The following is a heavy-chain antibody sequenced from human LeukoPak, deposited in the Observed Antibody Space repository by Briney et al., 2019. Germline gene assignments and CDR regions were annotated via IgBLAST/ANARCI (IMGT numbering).Heavy chain of an antibody. J-gene: IGHJ4*02. D-gene: IGHD6-19*01. CDR3: ARAPTFSGWFDY. CDR1: GFTFSSYA. Sequence: GGSLRLSCAASGFTFSSYAMSWVRQAPGKGLEWVSAISGSGGSTYCADSVKGRFTISRDNAKNSLYLQMNSLRVEDTAVYYCARAPTFSGWFDYWGQGTLVTVSS. V-gene: IGHV3-23*01. CDR2: ISGSGGST.